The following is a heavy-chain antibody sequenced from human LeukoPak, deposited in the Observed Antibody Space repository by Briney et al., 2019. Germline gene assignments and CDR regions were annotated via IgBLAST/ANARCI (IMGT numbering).Heavy chain of an antibody. Sequence: SETLSLTCAVYGGSFSGYYWSWIRQPPGKGLEWIGEINHSGSTNYNPSLKSRVTISVDTSKSQFSLKLRSVTAANTAVYYCARARNYYDNSGYYYEGDAFDIWGQGTMVTVSS. CDR1: GGSFSGYY. CDR2: INHSGST. V-gene: IGHV4-34*01. CDR3: ARARNYYDNSGYYYEGDAFDI. J-gene: IGHJ3*02. D-gene: IGHD3-22*01.